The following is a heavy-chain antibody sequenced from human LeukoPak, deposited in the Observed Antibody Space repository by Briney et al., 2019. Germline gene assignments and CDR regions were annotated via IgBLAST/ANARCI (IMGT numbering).Heavy chain of an antibody. CDR3: ARGWSGSYYYYYMDV. CDR1: GGSISSYY. V-gene: IGHV4-59*01. D-gene: IGHD3-3*01. J-gene: IGHJ6*03. CDR2: IYYSGST. Sequence: SETLSLTRTVSGGSISSYYWSWIRQPPGKGLEWIGYIYYSGSTNYNPSLKSRVTISVDTSKNQFSLKLSSVTAADTAVYYCARGWSGSYYYYYMDVWGKGTTVTVSS.